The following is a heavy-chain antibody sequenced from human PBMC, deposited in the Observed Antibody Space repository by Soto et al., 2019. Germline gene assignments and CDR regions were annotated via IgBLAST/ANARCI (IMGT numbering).Heavy chain of an antibody. CDR2: MNPNSGNT. V-gene: IGHV1-8*02. CDR3: ARERRGMDV. CDR1: GGTFSSYT. J-gene: IGHJ6*02. Sequence: GASVKASCKASGGTFSSYTISWVRQATGQGLEWMGWMNPNSGNTGYAQKFQGRVTMTRNTSISTAYMELSSLRSEDTAVYYCARERRGMDVWGQGTTVTVSS.